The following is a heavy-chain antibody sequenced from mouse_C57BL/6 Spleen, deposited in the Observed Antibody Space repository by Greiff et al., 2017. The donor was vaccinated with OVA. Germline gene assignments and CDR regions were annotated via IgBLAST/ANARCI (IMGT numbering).Heavy chain of an antibody. Sequence: QVQLQQPGAELVMPGASVKISCKASGYAFSSYWMNWVKQRPGKGLEWIGQIYPGDGDTNYNGKFKGKATLTADKSSSTAYMQLSIRTYEDSTVYFCARIYYSSRTNFYALDYRGQRTSAPVPS. D-gene: IGHD1-1*01. V-gene: IGHV1-80*01. J-gene: IGHJ4*01. CDR2: IYPGDGDT. CDR3: ARIYYSSRTNFYALDY. CDR1: GYAFSSYW.